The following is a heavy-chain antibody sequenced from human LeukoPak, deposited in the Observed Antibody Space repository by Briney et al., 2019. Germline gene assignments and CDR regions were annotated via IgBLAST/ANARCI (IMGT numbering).Heavy chain of an antibody. CDR1: GYTFTSYG. V-gene: IGHV1-18*01. J-gene: IGHJ4*02. CDR2: ISAYNGNT. Sequence: GASVKVSCKASGYTFTSYGISWVRQAPGQGLEWMGWISAYNGNTNYAQKLQGRVTMTTDTSTSTAYMELRSLRSDDTAVYYCARDYYDSSGYHIKPPPDCWGQGTLVTVSS. CDR3: ARDYYDSSGYHIKPPPDC. D-gene: IGHD3-22*01.